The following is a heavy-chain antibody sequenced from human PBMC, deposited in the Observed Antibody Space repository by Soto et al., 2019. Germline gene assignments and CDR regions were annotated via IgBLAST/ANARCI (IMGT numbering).Heavy chain of an antibody. J-gene: IGHJ6*02. V-gene: IGHV3-30*18. D-gene: IGHD3-9*01. CDR2: ISYDGSNK. Sequence: LRLSCAASGFTFSSYGMHWVRQAPGKGLEWVAVISYDGSNKYYADSVKGRFTISRDNSKNTLYLQMNSLRAEDTAVYYCAKDTNILTGTYYYYGMDVWGQGTTVTVSS. CDR3: AKDTNILTGTYYYYGMDV. CDR1: GFTFSSYG.